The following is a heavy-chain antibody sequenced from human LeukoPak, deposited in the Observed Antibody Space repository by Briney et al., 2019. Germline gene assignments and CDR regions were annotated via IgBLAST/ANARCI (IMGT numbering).Heavy chain of an antibody. CDR3: ARRIMTTVTRKNNYYYYRDV. D-gene: IGHD4-17*01. CDR2: LNHSVST. J-gene: IGHJ6*03. V-gene: IGHV4-34*01. CDR1: GGSFSGYY. Sequence: KPSETLSLTCAVYGGSFSGYYWSWIPQPPGKGLEWSGELNHSVSTNYNPSLKSRVTISVDTSKNQFSLKLSSVTAADTAVYYCARRIMTTVTRKNNYYYYRDVWGKGTTVTVSS.